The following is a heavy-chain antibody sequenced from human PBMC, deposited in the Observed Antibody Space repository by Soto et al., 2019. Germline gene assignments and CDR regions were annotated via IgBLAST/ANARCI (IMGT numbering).Heavy chain of an antibody. J-gene: IGHJ6*02. CDR1: GFTFSDYY. Sequence: GGSLRLSCAASGFTFSDYYMSWIRQAPGKGLEWVSYISSSGSTIYYADSVKGRFTISRDNAKNSLYLQMNSLRAEDTAVYYCFSGSVLYSYGLYYGMDVWGQGTTVTVSS. CDR3: FSGSVLYSYGLYYGMDV. V-gene: IGHV3-11*01. D-gene: IGHD5-18*01. CDR2: ISSSGSTI.